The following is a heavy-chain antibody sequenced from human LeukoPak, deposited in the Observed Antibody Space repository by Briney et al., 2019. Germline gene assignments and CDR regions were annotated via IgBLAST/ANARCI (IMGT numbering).Heavy chain of an antibody. CDR2: INPNSGGT. Sequence: GASVKVSCKASGYTFTGYYMHWVRQAPGQGLEWMGWINPNSGGTNYAQKFQGRVTMTRDTSISTAYMELSRLRSDDTAVYYCARDRSPAMGPQYYFDYWGQGTLVTASS. CDR1: GYTFTGYY. D-gene: IGHD5-18*01. V-gene: IGHV1-2*02. J-gene: IGHJ4*02. CDR3: ARDRSPAMGPQYYFDY.